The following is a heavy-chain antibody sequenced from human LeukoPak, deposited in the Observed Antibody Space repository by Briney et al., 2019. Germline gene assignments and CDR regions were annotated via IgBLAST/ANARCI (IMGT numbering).Heavy chain of an antibody. V-gene: IGHV3-7*01. J-gene: IGHJ6*04. CDR3: AELGITMIGGV. D-gene: IGHD3-10*02. Sequence: GGSLRLSCAASGFTFSSYWMSWVRQAPGKGLEWVANIKQDGTEKYYVDSVKGRFTISRDNAKNSLYLQMNSLRAEDTAVYYCAELGITMIGGVRGKGTTVTISS. CDR2: IKQDGTEK. CDR1: GFTFSSYW.